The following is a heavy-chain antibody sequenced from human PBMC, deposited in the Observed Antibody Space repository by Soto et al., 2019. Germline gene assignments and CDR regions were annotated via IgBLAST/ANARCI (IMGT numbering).Heavy chain of an antibody. CDR3: PSHQPPDFDY. CDR1: GFTFSSYA. Sequence: PGGSLRLSCAASGFTFSSYAMHWVRQATGTGVAWLEVISYDGTNKYYSAAVKGRLTISKDTSGNTLYLQMNCLRAEDPAGYFCPSHQPPDFDYCGQGSLLSFSS. J-gene: IGHJ4*02. D-gene: IGHD2-2*01. V-gene: IGHV3-30-3*01. CDR2: ISYDGTNK.